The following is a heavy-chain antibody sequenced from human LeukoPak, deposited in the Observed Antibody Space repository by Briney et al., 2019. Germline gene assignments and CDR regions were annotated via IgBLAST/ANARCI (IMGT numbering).Heavy chain of an antibody. J-gene: IGHJ5*02. CDR2: VDYSGST. V-gene: IGHV4-59*08. CDR1: GAPLNNYY. Sequence: PSETLSLTCTVSGAPLNNYYWNWVRQPPGKELEWIGNVDYSGSTRYNPSLKSRATMSLDSSKNQFSLRLTSVTAADMAVYYCAMQVGIYGDYNNWSDPWGQGARVTVSS. D-gene: IGHD4-17*01. CDR3: AMQVGIYGDYNNWSDP.